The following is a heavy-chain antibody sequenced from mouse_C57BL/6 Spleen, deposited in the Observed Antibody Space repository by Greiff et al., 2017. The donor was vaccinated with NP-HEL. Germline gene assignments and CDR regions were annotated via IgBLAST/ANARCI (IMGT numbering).Heavy chain of an antibody. V-gene: IGHV1-55*01. Sequence: VQLQQSGAELVKPGASVKMSCKASGYTFTSYWITWVKQRPGQGLEWIGDIYPGSGSTNYNEKFKSKATLTVDTSSSTAYMQLSSLTSEDSAVYYCASYGNYVAWFAYWGQGTLVTVSA. CDR1: GYTFTSYW. CDR3: ASYGNYVAWFAY. CDR2: IYPGSGST. D-gene: IGHD2-1*01. J-gene: IGHJ3*01.